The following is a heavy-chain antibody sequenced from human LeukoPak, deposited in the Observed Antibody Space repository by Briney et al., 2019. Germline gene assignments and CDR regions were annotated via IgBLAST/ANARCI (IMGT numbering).Heavy chain of an antibody. CDR1: GGSISSSNYY. CDR3: ARGRRWEPKPRFDY. V-gene: IGHV4-61*02. CDR2: IYTSEST. D-gene: IGHD1-26*01. Sequence: NPSETLSLTCSVSGGSISSSNYYWSWIRQPAGKGLEWIGRIYTSESTNYNPSLKSRVTISVDTSKNQFSLKLSSVTAADTAVYYCARGRRWEPKPRFDYWGQGTLVTVSS. J-gene: IGHJ4*02.